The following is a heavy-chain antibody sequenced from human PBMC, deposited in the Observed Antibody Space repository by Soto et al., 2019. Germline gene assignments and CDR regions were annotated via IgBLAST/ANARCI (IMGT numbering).Heavy chain of an antibody. D-gene: IGHD7-27*01. CDR1: GFTFSSYG. CDR2: ISYDGSNK. V-gene: IGHV3-30*18. CDR3: AKDLLGPGRAYGMDV. Sequence: QVQLVDSGGGVVQPGRSLRLSCAASGFTFSSYGMHWVRQAPGKGLEWVAVISYDGSNKYYADSVKGRFTISRDNSKNTLHLQMNSLRAEDTAVYYCAKDLLGPGRAYGMDVWGQGTTVTVSS. J-gene: IGHJ6*02.